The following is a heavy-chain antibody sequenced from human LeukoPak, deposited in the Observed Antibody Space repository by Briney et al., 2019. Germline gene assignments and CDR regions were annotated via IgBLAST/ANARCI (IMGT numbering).Heavy chain of an antibody. Sequence: GGSLRLSCVASGFTFSSSWMHWVRQAPGKGLAWVSRINSDGSSTTYADSVKGRFTVSRDSAKNTLYLQMNSLRVEDTAVYYCARRVSVQAIDPWGQGTLVTVSS. V-gene: IGHV3-74*03. CDR3: ARRVSVQAIDP. J-gene: IGHJ5*01. D-gene: IGHD1-26*01. CDR1: GFTFSSSW. CDR2: INSDGSST.